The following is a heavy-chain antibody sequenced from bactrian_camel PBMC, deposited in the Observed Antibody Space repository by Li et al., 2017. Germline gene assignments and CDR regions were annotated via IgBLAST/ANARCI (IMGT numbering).Heavy chain of an antibody. CDR1: ANTRNMPC. V-gene: IGHV3S53*01. D-gene: IGHD5*01. CDR3: AATIARVAWDPGCPGRGSGFAY. J-gene: IGHJ6*01. Sequence: HVQLVESGGGSVQTGGSLRLSCAAANTRNMPCMAWFRQKPGKEREEVASIERDGTTTYADSVKGRFTISKDKNDLLLQMNSLDPDDTAMYYCAATIARVAWDPGCPGRGSGFAYWGQGTQVTVS. CDR2: IERDGTT.